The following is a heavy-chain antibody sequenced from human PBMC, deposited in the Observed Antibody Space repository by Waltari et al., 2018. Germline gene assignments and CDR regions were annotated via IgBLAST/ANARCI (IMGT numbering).Heavy chain of an antibody. J-gene: IGHJ4*02. CDR3: ARGDYEGFDY. V-gene: IGHV3-21*01. Sequence: EVQLVESGGGMVKPGGSLRLSGAASGFTFSSDSMNWVRQAPGKGLEWVSSISSSSSYIYYADSVKGRFTISRDNAKNSLYLQMNSLRAEDTAVYYCARGDYEGFDYWGQGTLVTVSS. CDR1: GFTFSSDS. CDR2: ISSSSSYI. D-gene: IGHD4-17*01.